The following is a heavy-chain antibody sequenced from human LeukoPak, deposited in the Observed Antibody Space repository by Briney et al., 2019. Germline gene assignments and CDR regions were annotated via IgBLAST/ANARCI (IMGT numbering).Heavy chain of an antibody. CDR2: INWNGGST. D-gene: IGHD3-9*01. J-gene: IGHJ4*02. CDR1: GFTFDDYG. Sequence: GGSLRLSCAASGFTFDDYGMSWVRQAPRQGLGRVSGINWNGGSTGYADSVKGRFTISRDNAKNSLYLKMSSVRAEDTALYHCARVYILTGYYAFDYWGQGTLVTVSS. CDR3: ARVYILTGYYAFDY. V-gene: IGHV3-20*01.